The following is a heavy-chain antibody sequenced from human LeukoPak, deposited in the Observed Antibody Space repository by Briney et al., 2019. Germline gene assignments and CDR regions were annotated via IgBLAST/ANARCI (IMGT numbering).Heavy chain of an antibody. D-gene: IGHD1-26*01. CDR2: IYYSGST. CDR1: GGSISSYY. V-gene: IGHV4-59*01. Sequence: SETLSLTCTVSGGSISSYYWSWIRQPRGKGLEGIGNIYYSGSTNYNPSLKSRVTISVDTSKSQFSLKLSSVTAAVTAVYYCARDRVGATLGYYYYMDVWGKGTTVTVSS. J-gene: IGHJ6*03. CDR3: ARDRVGATLGYYYYMDV.